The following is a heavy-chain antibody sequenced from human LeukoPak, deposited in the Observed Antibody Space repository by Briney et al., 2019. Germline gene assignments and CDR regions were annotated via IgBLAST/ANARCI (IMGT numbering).Heavy chain of an antibody. V-gene: IGHV4-30-2*01. D-gene: IGHD3-16*01. Sequence: PSETLSLTCVVSGGSLSSGGYSWSWIRQPPGRGLEWLRYIYHSGSTYYNPSLKTRVTISVERSKNQFSLKLSSVTGADTAVYYCARAPFGDYDYVWGSYWWFDPWGEGTLVTVSS. J-gene: IGHJ5*02. CDR3: ARAPFGDYDYVWGSYWWFDP. CDR1: GGSLSSGGYS. CDR2: IYHSGST.